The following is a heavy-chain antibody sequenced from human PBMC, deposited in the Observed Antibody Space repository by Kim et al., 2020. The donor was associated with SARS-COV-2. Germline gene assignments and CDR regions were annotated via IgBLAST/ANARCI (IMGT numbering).Heavy chain of an antibody. J-gene: IGHJ4*02. V-gene: IGHV6-1*01. CDR1: GDSVSSNSAA. Sequence: SQTLSLTCAISGDSVSSNSAAWNWIRQSPLRGLEWLGRTYYRSKWYNDYAVSVKSRITINPDTSKNQFSLQLNSVTPEDTAVYYCARDRGAPPIPYYYDSTEAYYFDYWGQGTLVTVSS. CDR3: ARDRGAPPIPYYYDSTEAYYFDY. D-gene: IGHD3-22*01. CDR2: TYYRSKWYN.